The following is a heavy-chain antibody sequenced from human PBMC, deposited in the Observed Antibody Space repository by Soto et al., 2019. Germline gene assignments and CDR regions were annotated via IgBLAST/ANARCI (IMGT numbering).Heavy chain of an antibody. CDR3: ASDAQDLGRMAAAGTPDY. D-gene: IGHD6-13*01. CDR1: GYTFTGCY. V-gene: IGHV1-2*02. Sequence: GASVKVSCKASGYTFTGCYMHWVRQAPGQGLEWIGSINTNSGGTNYAQKFQGRVTMTRDTSISTAYMELSRLRSDDTAVYYCASDAQDLGRMAAAGTPDYWGQGTLVTVSS. CDR2: INTNSGGT. J-gene: IGHJ4*02.